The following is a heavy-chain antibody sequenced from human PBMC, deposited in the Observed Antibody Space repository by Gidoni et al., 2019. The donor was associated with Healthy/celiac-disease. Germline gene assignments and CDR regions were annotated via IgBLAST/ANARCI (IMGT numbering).Heavy chain of an antibody. CDR1: GTTFTGYY. CDR2: SNHNSGGT. CDR3: ARDKVWGVYYYGMDV. J-gene: IGHJ6*02. V-gene: IGHV1-2*04. D-gene: IGHD3-16*01. Sequence: VQLVQSGAEVTTPGASVQLYCKASGTTFTGYYMHWGRQAPGQGLGRMGWSNHNSGGTNYAQKCKGWVTMTRDKSISTAYMELSRLRSDDTAVYYCARDKVWGVYYYGMDVWGQGTTVTVSS.